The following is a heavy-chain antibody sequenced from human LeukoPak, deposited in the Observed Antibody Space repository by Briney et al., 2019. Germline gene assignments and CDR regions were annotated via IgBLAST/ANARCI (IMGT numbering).Heavy chain of an antibody. J-gene: IGHJ4*02. Sequence: SETLSLTCTVSGGSISSSSYYWGWIRQPPGKGLEWIGSIYYSGSTYYNPSLKSRVTISVDTSKNQFSLKLSSVTAADTAVYYCARHSSYSPYYFDYWGQGTLVTVSS. D-gene: IGHD1-26*01. V-gene: IGHV4-39*01. CDR2: IYYSGST. CDR3: ARHSSYSPYYFDY. CDR1: GGSISSSSYY.